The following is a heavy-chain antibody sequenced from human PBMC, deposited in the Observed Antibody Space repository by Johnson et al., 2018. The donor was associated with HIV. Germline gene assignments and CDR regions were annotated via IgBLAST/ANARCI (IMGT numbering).Heavy chain of an antibody. J-gene: IGHJ3*02. V-gene: IGHV3-33*06. Sequence: QVQLVESGGGVVQPGRSLRLSCAASGFIFSSYGMHWVRQAPGKGLEWVAVIWYDGSNKYYADSVKGRFTISRDNSKNTLYLQMYSLRADDTAVYYCAKDLRVFDWFNAYDAFDIWGKGTMVTVSS. CDR1: GFIFSSYG. CDR2: IWYDGSNK. D-gene: IGHD3-9*01. CDR3: AKDLRVFDWFNAYDAFDI.